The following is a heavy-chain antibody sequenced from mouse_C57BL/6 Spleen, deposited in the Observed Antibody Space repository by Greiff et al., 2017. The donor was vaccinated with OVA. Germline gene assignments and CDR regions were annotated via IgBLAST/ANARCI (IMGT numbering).Heavy chain of an antibody. CDR3: ARRVLNWDGFDY. J-gene: IGHJ2*01. CDR2: IYPGSGST. CDR1: GYTFTSYW. D-gene: IGHD4-1*01. Sequence: QVQLQQPGAELVKPGASVKMSCKASGYTFTSYWITWVKQRPGQGLEWIGDIYPGSGSTNYNEKFKSKATLTVDTSSSTAYMQLSSLTSEDSAVYYCARRVLNWDGFDYWGKAPLSQSPQ. V-gene: IGHV1-55*01.